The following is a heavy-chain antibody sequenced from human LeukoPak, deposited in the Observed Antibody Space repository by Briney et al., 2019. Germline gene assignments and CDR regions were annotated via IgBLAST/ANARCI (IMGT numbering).Heavy chain of an antibody. CDR3: ASFEGIAAAGGGYFDY. V-gene: IGHV4-59*05. CDR2: IYYSGST. J-gene: IGHJ4*02. Sequence: PSETLSLTCTVSGGSISSYYWSWIRQPPGKGLEWIGSIYYSGSTYYNPALKSRVTISVDTFKNQCSRTLSCLSAADTAVYSCASFEGIAAAGGGYFDYWGQGTLVTVSS. CDR1: GGSISSYY. D-gene: IGHD6-13*01.